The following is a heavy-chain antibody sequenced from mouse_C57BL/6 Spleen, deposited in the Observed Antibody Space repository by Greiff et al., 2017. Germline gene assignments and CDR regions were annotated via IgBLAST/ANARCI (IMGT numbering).Heavy chain of an antibody. CDR2: INYDGSST. V-gene: IGHV5-16*01. D-gene: IGHD2-12*01. CDR3: ARGGLYPFDY. Sequence: EVKLVESEGGLVQPGSSMKLSCTASGFTFSDYYMAWVRQVPEKGLEWVANINYDGSSTYYLDSLKSRFIISRDNAKNILYLQMSSLKSEDTATYYCARGGLYPFDYWGQGTTLTVSS. J-gene: IGHJ2*01. CDR1: GFTFSDYY.